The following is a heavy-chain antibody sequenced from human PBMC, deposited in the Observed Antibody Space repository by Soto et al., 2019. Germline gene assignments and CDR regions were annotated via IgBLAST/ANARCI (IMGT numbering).Heavy chain of an antibody. CDR1: GGSFSGYY. CDR3: ARGHDILTGYIYYFDY. CDR2: INHSGST. V-gene: IGHV4-34*01. Sequence: SETLSLTCAVYGGSFSGYYWSWIRQPPGKGLEWIGEINHSGSTNYNPSLKSRVTISVDTSKNQFSLKLSSVTAADTAVYYCARGHDILTGYIYYFDYWGQGTLVTVSS. D-gene: IGHD3-9*01. J-gene: IGHJ4*02.